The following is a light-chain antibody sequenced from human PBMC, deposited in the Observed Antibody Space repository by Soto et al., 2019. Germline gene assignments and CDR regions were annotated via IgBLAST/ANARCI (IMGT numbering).Light chain of an antibody. J-gene: IGLJ1*01. Sequence: SDLTQPASVSGSPGQSITISCTGTSSALAIYHYVSWKQQQPGKPPKLMIYQVTNRPSGLANRFSGSGSGNTASLTISGLQAEDEADYYYSSYTDSSNYVFGTGTKVTVL. V-gene: IGLV2-14*01. CDR1: SSALAIYHY. CDR2: QVT. CDR3: SSYTDSSNYV.